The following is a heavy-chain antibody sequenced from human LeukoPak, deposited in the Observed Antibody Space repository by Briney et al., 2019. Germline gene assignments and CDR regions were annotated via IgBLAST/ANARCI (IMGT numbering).Heavy chain of an antibody. V-gene: IGHV3-23*01. CDR3: AKDFGLGIVGATGFDY. D-gene: IGHD1-26*01. CDR2: ISDSGAYT. J-gene: IGHJ4*02. CDR1: GFTFTKYG. Sequence: GGSLRLSCAASGFTFTKYGMSWVRQAPGKGLEWISTISDSGAYTYYADSVKGRFTISRDNSKNTLYLQMNSLRAEDTAVYYCAKDFGLGIVGATGFDYWGQGTLVTVSS.